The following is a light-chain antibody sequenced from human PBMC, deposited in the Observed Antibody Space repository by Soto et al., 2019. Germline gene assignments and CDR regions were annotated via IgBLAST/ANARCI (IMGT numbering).Light chain of an antibody. CDR2: DAS. J-gene: IGKJ5*01. CDR1: QSISNW. V-gene: IGKV1-5*01. Sequence: DIQMTQSPSSLSASVGDRVTITCRASQSISNWLAWYQQKPGKAPKLLIYDASTLESGVPLRFSGGGFGTDFTLTISSLQPEDFATYYCQHYDNLLRCTFGQGTRLEIK. CDR3: QHYDNLLRCT.